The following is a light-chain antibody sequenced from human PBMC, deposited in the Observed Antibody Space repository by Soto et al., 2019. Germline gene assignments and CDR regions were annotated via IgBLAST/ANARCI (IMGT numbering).Light chain of an antibody. J-gene: IGLJ1*01. V-gene: IGLV2-14*01. CDR1: SSDIDAYNY. CDR2: DVS. Sequence: QSVLTQPASVSGPPGQSITISCTGTSSDIDAYNYVSWYQQHPGKAPKLMIYDVSNRPSAFSNRFSGSKSGKTASLTISGPQAEDEADYYCGSYTTSSNYVFGTGTKVTLL. CDR3: GSYTTSSNYV.